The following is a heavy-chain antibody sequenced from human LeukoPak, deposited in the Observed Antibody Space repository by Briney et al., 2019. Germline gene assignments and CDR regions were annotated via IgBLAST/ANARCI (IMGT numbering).Heavy chain of an antibody. CDR3: AKDSMIGDYYDSSGSDAFDI. J-gene: IGHJ3*02. V-gene: IGHV3-23*01. CDR1: GFTFSSYA. Sequence: GGSLRLSCAASGFTFSSYAMSWVRQAPGKGLEWVSAISGSGGSTYYADSVKGRFTISRDNSKNTLYLQMNCLRAEDTAVYYCAKDSMIGDYYDSSGSDAFDIWGQGTMVTVSS. D-gene: IGHD3-22*01. CDR2: ISGSGGST.